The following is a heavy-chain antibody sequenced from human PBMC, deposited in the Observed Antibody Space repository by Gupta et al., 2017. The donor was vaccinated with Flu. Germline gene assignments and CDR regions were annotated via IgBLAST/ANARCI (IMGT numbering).Heavy chain of an antibody. V-gene: IGHV4-4*07. CDR3: AKWGLVSGDYYYGLDV. D-gene: IGHD2-8*01. Sequence: QVHLQESGPGLVKSSETLSLTCAVSGGSISNYYWAWIRQSANKGLEWIGRTYIDGATTYNPSVQSRVTISVEMSTNQFSLTLTSVTAADTAVYYCAKWGLVSGDYYYGLDVWGQGSTVAVSS. J-gene: IGHJ6*02. CDR2: TYIDGAT. CDR1: GGSISNYY.